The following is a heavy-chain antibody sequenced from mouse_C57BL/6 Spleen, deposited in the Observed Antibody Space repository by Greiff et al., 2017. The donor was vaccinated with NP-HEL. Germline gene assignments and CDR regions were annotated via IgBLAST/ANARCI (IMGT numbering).Heavy chain of an antibody. D-gene: IGHD2-4*01. CDR3: ASRGIYDYDGEGSLDY. CDR1: GYAFTNYL. J-gene: IGHJ2*01. CDR2: INPGSGGT. V-gene: IGHV1-54*01. Sequence: VQLQQSGAELVRPGTSVKVSCKASGYAFTNYLIEWVKQRPGQGLEWIGVINPGSGGTNYNEKFKGKATLTADKSSSTAYMQLSSLTSEDSAVYFCASRGIYDYDGEGSLDYWGQGTTLTVSS.